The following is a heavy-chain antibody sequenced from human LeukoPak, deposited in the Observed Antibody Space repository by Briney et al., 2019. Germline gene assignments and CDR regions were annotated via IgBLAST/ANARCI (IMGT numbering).Heavy chain of an antibody. Sequence: GGSLRLSCAASGFTFSSYNMNWVRQAPGKGLEWVSSISSSSTYIYYAEKGRFTISRDNAKNSLYLQMNSLRAEDTAVYYCARGGDPYSNMYNWFDPWGQGTLVTVSS. CDR1: GFTFSSYN. J-gene: IGHJ5*02. V-gene: IGHV3-21*01. D-gene: IGHD4-11*01. CDR2: ISSSSTYI. CDR3: ARGGDPYSNMYNWFDP.